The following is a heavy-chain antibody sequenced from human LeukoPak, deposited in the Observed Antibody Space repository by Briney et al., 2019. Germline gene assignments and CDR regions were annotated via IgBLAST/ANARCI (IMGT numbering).Heavy chain of an antibody. CDR3: AKELRDSSGYYYGY. Sequence: PGGSLRLSCAASGFTFSSYEMNWVRQAPGKGLEWVSAISGSGGSTYYADSVKGRFTISRDNSKNTLYLQMNSLRAEDTAVYYCAKELRDSSGYYYGYWGQGTLVTVSS. V-gene: IGHV3-23*01. CDR2: ISGSGGST. CDR1: GFTFSSYE. J-gene: IGHJ4*02. D-gene: IGHD3-22*01.